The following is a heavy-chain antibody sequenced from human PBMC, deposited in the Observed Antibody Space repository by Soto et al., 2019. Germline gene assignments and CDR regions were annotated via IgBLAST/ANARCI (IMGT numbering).Heavy chain of an antibody. CDR2: IYYSGST. CDR3: ARVRKVGATVFDY. CDR1: GDSISSGDYY. J-gene: IGHJ4*02. Sequence: SETLSLTCTVSGDSISSGDYYWSWIRQSPGKGLEWIGYIYYSGSTYYNPSLKSRVTISVDTSKNQFSLKLSSVTAADTAVYYCARVRKVGATVFDYWGQGTLVTVSS. D-gene: IGHD1-26*01. V-gene: IGHV4-30-4*01.